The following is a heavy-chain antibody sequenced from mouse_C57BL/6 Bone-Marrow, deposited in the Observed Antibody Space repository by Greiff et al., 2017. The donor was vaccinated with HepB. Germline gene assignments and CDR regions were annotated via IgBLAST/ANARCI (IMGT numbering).Heavy chain of an antibody. Sequence: QVQLKESGAELVRPGASVTLSCKASGYTFTDYDMHWVKQTPVHGLEWIGAIDPETGGTAYNQKFKGKAILTADKSSSTAYMELRSLTSEDSAVYYCTRSDDGYYRYWFAYWGQGTLVTVSA. D-gene: IGHD2-3*01. CDR2: IDPETGGT. J-gene: IGHJ3*01. CDR1: GYTFTDYD. V-gene: IGHV1-15*01. CDR3: TRSDDGYYRYWFAY.